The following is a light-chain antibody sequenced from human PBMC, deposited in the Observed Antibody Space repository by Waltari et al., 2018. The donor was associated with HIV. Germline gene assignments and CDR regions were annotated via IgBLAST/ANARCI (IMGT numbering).Light chain of an antibody. CDR2: HVS. CDR3: SSYTRSSTL. Sequence: QSALTQPASVSGSPGKSLTISCTGTTSDVGGKNYVSWYQTHPGKTPKLLIYHVSNRPSGVSNRFSGAKSGNTASLTSSGRQAEDEADYYCSSYTRSSTLFGGGTKLTVL. J-gene: IGLJ2*01. V-gene: IGLV2-14*01. CDR1: TSDVGGKNY.